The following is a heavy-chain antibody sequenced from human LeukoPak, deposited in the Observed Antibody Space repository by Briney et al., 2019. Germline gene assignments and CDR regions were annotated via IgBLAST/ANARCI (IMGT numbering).Heavy chain of an antibody. D-gene: IGHD4-17*01. Sequence: GGSLRLSCAASGFSFSSYWMSWVRQAPGKWLEWVANIKQDGSVKNDVDSVKGRFTISRDNAKNSLYLQMNSLRAEDTAVYYCAREAMTTLSLDHWGQGTLVTVSS. CDR2: IKQDGSVK. V-gene: IGHV3-7*01. CDR3: AREAMTTLSLDH. CDR1: GFSFSSYW. J-gene: IGHJ4*02.